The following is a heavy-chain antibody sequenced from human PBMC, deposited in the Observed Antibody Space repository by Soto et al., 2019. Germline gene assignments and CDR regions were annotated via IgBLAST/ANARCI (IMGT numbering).Heavy chain of an antibody. D-gene: IGHD4-17*01. CDR2: IKNRADGGTT. CDR3: TTDPGDYQDF. CDR1: GITFTNAW. V-gene: IGHV3-15*01. J-gene: IGHJ4*02. Sequence: EVQLVESGGDLVKPGGCLRLSCAASGITFTNAWMSWVRQAPGRGLEWVGRIKNRADGGTTDYAAPVRGRFTISRDDSKNTLFLQMNSLEAEDTAVHYCTTDPGDYQDFWGQGTLVTVSS.